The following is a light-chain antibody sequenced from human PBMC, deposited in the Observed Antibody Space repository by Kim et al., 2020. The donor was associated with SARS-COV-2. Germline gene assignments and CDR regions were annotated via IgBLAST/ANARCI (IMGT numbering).Light chain of an antibody. CDR3: NSRDSSGNHVV. CDR1: SLRSFY. V-gene: IGLV3-19*01. CDR2: YNN. J-gene: IGLJ2*01. Sequence: SSELTQDPAVSVALGQTVRITCQGDSLRSFYANWYQQKPGQAPILLIYYNNYRPSGIPDRFSGSNSGATASLTITGAQAEYEGDYYCNSRDSSGNHVVFGRGTKVTVL.